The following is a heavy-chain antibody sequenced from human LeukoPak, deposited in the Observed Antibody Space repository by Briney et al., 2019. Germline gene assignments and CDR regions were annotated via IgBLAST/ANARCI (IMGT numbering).Heavy chain of an antibody. V-gene: IGHV4-34*01. J-gene: IGHJ6*02. CDR2: INHSGST. Sequence: PSETLSLTCAVYGGSFSGYYWSWIRHPPGKGLEWNGEINHSGSTNYNPSLRSRVTISVDTSKNQFSLKLSSVTAADTAVYYCARGDDYDFWSGYYYGMDVWGQGTTVTVSS. D-gene: IGHD3-3*01. CDR3: ARGDDYDFWSGYYYGMDV. CDR1: GGSFSGYY.